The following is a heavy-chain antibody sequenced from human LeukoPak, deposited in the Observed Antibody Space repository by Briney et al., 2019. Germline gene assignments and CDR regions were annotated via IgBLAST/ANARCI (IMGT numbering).Heavy chain of an antibody. D-gene: IGHD5-18*01. V-gene: IGHV1-24*01. J-gene: IGHJ4*02. CDR3: AREYGGGYSYGYYY. CDR2: FDPEDGET. CDR1: GYTLTELS. Sequence: ASVKVSCKVSGYTLTELSMHWVRQAPGKGLEWMGGFDPEDGETIYAQKFQGRVTMTEDTSTDTAYMELSSLRSEDTAVYYCAREYGGGYSYGYYYWGQGTLVSVSS.